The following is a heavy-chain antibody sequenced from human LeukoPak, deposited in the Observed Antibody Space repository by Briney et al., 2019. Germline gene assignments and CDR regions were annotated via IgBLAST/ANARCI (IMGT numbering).Heavy chain of an antibody. CDR2: IYYSGST. V-gene: IGHV4-59*01. CDR1: GGSISSYY. J-gene: IGHJ4*02. Sequence: SETLSLTCTVSGGSISSYYWSWIRQPPGKGLEWIGYIYYSGSTNYNPSLKSRVTISADTSKNQFSLKLSSVTAADTAVYYCAREGCTGGVCYYFDYWGQGTLVTVSS. D-gene: IGHD2-8*02. CDR3: AREGCTGGVCYYFDY.